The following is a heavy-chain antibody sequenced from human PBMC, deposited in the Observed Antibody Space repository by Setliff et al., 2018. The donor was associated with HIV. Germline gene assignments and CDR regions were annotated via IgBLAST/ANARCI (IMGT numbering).Heavy chain of an antibody. J-gene: IGHJ4*02. CDR2: ISGSGGRT. Sequence: GESLKISCAASGFTFSSYAMSWVRQAPGKGLEWVSSISGSGGRTYHADSVKGRFTISRDNSKNTLYVQMNSLRAEDTAVYYCARADYGDFVEYWGRGTLVTVSS. CDR3: ARADYGDFVEY. CDR1: GFTFSSYA. D-gene: IGHD4-17*01. V-gene: IGHV3-23*01.